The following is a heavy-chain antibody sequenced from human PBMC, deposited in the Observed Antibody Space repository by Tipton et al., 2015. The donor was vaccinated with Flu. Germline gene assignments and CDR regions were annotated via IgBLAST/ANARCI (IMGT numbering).Heavy chain of an antibody. D-gene: IGHD4-11*01. Sequence: TLSLTCSVSGDSVGSDYFWGWIRQSPGMGLEWIGNVHQTGNTYYNPSLRSRVTIAIDRPKNQFSLRLVSMTATDTAVYYCARRDYSNYVSEPKNWFDPWGQGILVTVSS. V-gene: IGHV4-38-2*01. CDR1: GDSVGSDYF. CDR2: VHQTGNT. CDR3: ARRDYSNYVSEPKNWFDP. J-gene: IGHJ5*02.